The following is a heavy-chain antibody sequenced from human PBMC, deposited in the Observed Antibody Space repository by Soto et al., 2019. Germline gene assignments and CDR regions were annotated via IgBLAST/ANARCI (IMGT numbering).Heavy chain of an antibody. V-gene: IGHV4-4*02. CDR3: AREIVTAGGNNYFDP. CDR1: GGTVASSHW. D-gene: IGHD2-21*02. Sequence: PSETLSLTCGVSGGTVASSHWWSWVRQSPGGGLERIGNVYHTGDTNFNPSLQSRVTISVDKSNNQFSLRLNSLTAADTAVYFCAREIVTAGGNNYFDPWGPGTLVTVSS. J-gene: IGHJ5*02. CDR2: VYHTGDT.